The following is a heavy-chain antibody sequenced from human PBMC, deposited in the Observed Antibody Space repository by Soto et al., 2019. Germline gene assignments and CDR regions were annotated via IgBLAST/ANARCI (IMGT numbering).Heavy chain of an antibody. CDR3: ATEAQTHDH. V-gene: IGHV5-51*01. CDR1: GNSFSNYW. J-gene: IGHJ4*02. Sequence: VESLKISCKVSGNSFSNYWIAWVRQMPGKGLEWMGIIYPDGSDTRYSPSFEGQVTISADKSSDTAYLQWSSLKASDTARYYCATEAQTHDHWGQGNPVTVYS. CDR2: IYPDGSDT.